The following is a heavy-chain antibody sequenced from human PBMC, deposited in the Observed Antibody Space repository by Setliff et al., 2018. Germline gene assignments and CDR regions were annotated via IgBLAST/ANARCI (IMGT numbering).Heavy chain of an antibody. Sequence: SETLSLTCTVSGDSISRYYWSWIRQPPGKGLEWIGYIQNGGNTKYNPSLGSRTTMSVDTSKNQFSLKLSSVTAADTAVYYCARDQYTSGWYGPPESYFDCWGRGILVTVSS. D-gene: IGHD6-19*01. V-gene: IGHV4-59*01. J-gene: IGHJ4*01. CDR1: GDSISRYY. CDR2: IQNGGNT. CDR3: ARDQYTSGWYGPPESYFDC.